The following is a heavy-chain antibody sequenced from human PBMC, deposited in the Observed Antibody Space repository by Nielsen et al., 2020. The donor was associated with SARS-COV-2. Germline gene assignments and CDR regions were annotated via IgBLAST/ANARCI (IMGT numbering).Heavy chain of an antibody. Sequence: SETLSLTCSVSGGSISSYYWSWIRQPPGKGLEWIGYIHYSGSTKYNPSLSSRVTISVDTSKNQFSLKLSSVTAADTAVYYCARHDSSGWDYFDYWGQGTLVTVSS. CDR3: ARHDSSGWDYFDY. CDR2: IHYSGST. CDR1: GGSISSYY. D-gene: IGHD6-19*01. J-gene: IGHJ4*02. V-gene: IGHV4-59*08.